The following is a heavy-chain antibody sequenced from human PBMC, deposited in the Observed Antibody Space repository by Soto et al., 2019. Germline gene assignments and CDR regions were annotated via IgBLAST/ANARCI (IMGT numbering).Heavy chain of an antibody. J-gene: IGHJ5*02. Sequence: ASVKVSCKASGYKFTSYGISWVRQAPGQGLEWMGWISAYNGNTNYAQKLQGRVTMTTDTSTSTAYMELRSLRSDDTAVYYCARANYDFWSGYGTKFDPWGQGTLVTVSS. D-gene: IGHD3-3*01. CDR1: GYKFTSYG. CDR3: ARANYDFWSGYGTKFDP. V-gene: IGHV1-18*01. CDR2: ISAYNGNT.